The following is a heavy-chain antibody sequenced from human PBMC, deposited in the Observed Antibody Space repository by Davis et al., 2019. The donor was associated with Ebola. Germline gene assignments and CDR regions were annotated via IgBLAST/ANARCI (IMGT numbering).Heavy chain of an antibody. CDR3: ARSSGYYDFWSGYQYGMDV. CDR1: GFTFSSYG. CDR2: IWYDGSNK. V-gene: IGHV3-33*01. Sequence: PGGSLRLSCAASGFTFSSYGMHWVRQAPGKGLEWVAVIWYDGSNKYYADSVKGRFTTSRDNSKNTLYLQMNSLRAEDTAVYYCARSSGYYDFWSGYQYGMDVWGQGTTVTVSS. D-gene: IGHD3-3*01. J-gene: IGHJ6*02.